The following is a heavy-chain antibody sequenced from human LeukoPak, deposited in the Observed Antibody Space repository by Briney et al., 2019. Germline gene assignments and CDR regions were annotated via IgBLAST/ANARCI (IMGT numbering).Heavy chain of an antibody. Sequence: YIYYSGSTNYNPSLKSRVTISVDTSKNQFSLKLSSVTAADTAVYYCARGIGWELLTFDYWGQGTLVTVSS. V-gene: IGHV4-59*09. CDR2: IYYSGST. J-gene: IGHJ4*02. D-gene: IGHD1-26*01. CDR3: ARGIGWELLTFDY.